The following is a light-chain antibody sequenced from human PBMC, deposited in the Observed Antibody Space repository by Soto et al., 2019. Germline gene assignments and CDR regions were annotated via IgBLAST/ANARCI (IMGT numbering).Light chain of an antibody. V-gene: IGKV3-15*01. CDR2: GAS. J-gene: IGKJ2*01. Sequence: EIVMTQSPATLSVSPGERATLSCRASQPVSSNLAWYQQKPGQAPRLLIYGASIRATGIPARFSGSGSGTEFTLTISSLESEDFAVYFCQQYNNWPPYTFGQGTKVDLK. CDR1: QPVSSN. CDR3: QQYNNWPPYT.